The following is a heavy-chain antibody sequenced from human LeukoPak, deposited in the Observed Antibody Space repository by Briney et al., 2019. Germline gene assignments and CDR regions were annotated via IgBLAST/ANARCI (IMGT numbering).Heavy chain of an antibody. J-gene: IGHJ5*02. Sequence: GGSLILSCAASGFTFSNYAMSWVRQVPGKGLEWVSAISGSSDDIHYADSVKGRFTISRDNSENTLYLQMNSLRAEDTAVYYCAKHHYLTITRPPFDPWGQGTLVTVSS. CDR2: ISGSSDDI. CDR3: AKHHYLTITRPPFDP. V-gene: IGHV3-23*01. CDR1: GFTFSNYA. D-gene: IGHD1-20*01.